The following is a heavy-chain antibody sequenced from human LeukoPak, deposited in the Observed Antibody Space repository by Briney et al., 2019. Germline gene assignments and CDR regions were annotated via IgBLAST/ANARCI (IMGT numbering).Heavy chain of an antibody. Sequence: GGSLRLSCAASGFTFSSYSMNWVRQAPGKGLEWVSSISSSSSYIYYADSVKGRFTISRDNAKNSLYLQMNSLRAEDTAVYYCAREGGIIVVVPAASVSDAFDIWGQGTMVTVSS. CDR2: ISSSSSYI. J-gene: IGHJ3*02. V-gene: IGHV3-21*01. CDR3: AREGGIIVVVPAASVSDAFDI. D-gene: IGHD2-2*01. CDR1: GFTFSSYS.